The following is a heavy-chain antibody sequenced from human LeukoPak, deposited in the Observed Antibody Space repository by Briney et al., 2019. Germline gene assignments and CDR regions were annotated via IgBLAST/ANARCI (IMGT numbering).Heavy chain of an antibody. V-gene: IGHV3-23*01. D-gene: IGHD2-21*01. CDR2: ISVSGNT. J-gene: IGHJ4*02. CDR3: AKAPVTTCSGAYCYPFDY. CDR1: GFTLSSYA. Sequence: GGSLRLSCAASGFTLSSYAMSWVRQAPGKGLEWVSAISVSGNTYHADSVKGRFTISRDNSKNTLYLQMNRLRAEDAAVYYCAKAPVTTCSGAYCYPFDYWGQGTLVTVSS.